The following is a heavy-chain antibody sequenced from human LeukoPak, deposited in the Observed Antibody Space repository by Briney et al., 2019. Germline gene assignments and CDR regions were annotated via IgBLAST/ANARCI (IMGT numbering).Heavy chain of an antibody. CDR3: ARDPQGDSLDY. D-gene: IGHD3-16*01. CDR2: INPSGGST. Sequence: ASVDASCKASGYTFTSYYMHWVRQAPGQGLEWMGIINPSGGSTSYAQKFQGRVTMTRDTSTSTVYMELSSLRSEDTAVYYCARDPQGDSLDYWGQGTLVTVSS. V-gene: IGHV1-46*01. J-gene: IGHJ4*02. CDR1: GYTFTSYY.